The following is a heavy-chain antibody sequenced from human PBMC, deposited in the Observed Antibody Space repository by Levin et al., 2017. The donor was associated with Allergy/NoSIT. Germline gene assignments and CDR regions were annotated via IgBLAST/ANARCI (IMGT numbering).Heavy chain of an antibody. CDR3: ARGGAEGGTYSVH. D-gene: IGHD1-26*01. V-gene: IGHV4-59*01. CDR2: VHYTGTT. CDR1: GGPINTYH. Sequence: PGGSLRLSCTVSGGPINTYHWSWIRQTPGKGLEWVGNVHYTGTTNYNPSLKSRATISVETSKNKFSLKLTSVTAADTATYYCARGGAEGGTYSVHWGQGTLVTVSS. J-gene: IGHJ4*02.